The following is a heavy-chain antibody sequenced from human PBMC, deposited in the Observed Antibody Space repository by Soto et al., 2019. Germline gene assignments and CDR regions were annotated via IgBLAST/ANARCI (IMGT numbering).Heavy chain of an antibody. CDR3: AKPYCSGGSCYDGDY. V-gene: IGHV3-30*18. CDR2: ISYDGSNK. Sequence: GGSLRLSCAASGFTFSSYGMHWVRQAPGKGLEWVAVISYDGSNKYYADSVKGRFTISRDNSKNTLYLQMNSLRAEDTAVYYCAKPYCSGGSCYDGDYWGQGTLVTVSS. D-gene: IGHD2-15*01. J-gene: IGHJ4*02. CDR1: GFTFSSYG.